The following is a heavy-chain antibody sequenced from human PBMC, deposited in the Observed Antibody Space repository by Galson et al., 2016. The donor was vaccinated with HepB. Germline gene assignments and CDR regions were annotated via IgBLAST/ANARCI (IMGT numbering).Heavy chain of an antibody. J-gene: IGHJ2*01. V-gene: IGHV1-2*02. CDR3: AGETRVTGSRPYLYFDR. D-gene: IGHD7-27*01. Sequence: SVKVSCKASGYPFTGYYIHWLRLAPRQGLEWMGWINPNTGGSNYVQKFRGRVTVTRDTAISTAYLELRRLTSGDTAVYYCAGETRVTGSRPYLYFDRWGRGALVTVSS. CDR1: GYPFTGYY. CDR2: INPNTGGS.